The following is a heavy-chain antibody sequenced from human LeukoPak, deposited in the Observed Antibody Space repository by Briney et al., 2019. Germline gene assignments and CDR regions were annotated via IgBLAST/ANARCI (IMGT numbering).Heavy chain of an antibody. D-gene: IGHD6-6*01. J-gene: IGHJ5*02. CDR2: IYPGDSDT. CDR1: GYSFTSYW. V-gene: IGHV5-51*01. CDR3: ARHDSNSSFDFDP. Sequence: GESLKISCKGSGYSFTSYWIGWVRQMPGKGLEWMGIIYPGDSDTRYSPSFQGHVTISADKSISTAYLQWSSLKASDTAMYYCARHDSNSSFDFDPWGQGTLVTVSS.